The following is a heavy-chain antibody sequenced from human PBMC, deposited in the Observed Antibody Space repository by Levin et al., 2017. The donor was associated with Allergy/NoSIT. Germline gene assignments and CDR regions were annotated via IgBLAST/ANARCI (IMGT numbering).Heavy chain of an antibody. CDR3: AHQPLLRYFDWLLLGGAFDI. CDR1: GFSLSTSGVG. J-gene: IGHJ3*02. CDR2: IYWDDDK. V-gene: IGHV2-5*02. Sequence: SGPTLVKPTQTLTLTCTFSGFSLSTSGVGVGWIRQPPGKALEWLALIYWDDDKRYSPSLKSRLTITKDTSKNQVVLTMTNMDPVDTATYYCAHQPLLRYFDWLLLGGAFDIWGQGTMVTVSS. D-gene: IGHD3-9*01.